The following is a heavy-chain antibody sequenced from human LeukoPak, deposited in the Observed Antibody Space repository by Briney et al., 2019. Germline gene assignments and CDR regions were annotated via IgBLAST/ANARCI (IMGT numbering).Heavy chain of an antibody. J-gene: IGHJ4*02. CDR3: AKDRRAGSYDY. V-gene: IGHV3-23*01. CDR2: ISGSGGST. D-gene: IGHD3-10*01. CDR1: GFTFSSYS. Sequence: PGGSLRLSCAASGFTFSSYSMNWVRQAPGKGLVWVSAISGSGGSTYYADSVKGRFTISRDNSKNTLYLQMNSLRAEDTAVYYCAKDRRAGSYDYWGQGTLVTVSS.